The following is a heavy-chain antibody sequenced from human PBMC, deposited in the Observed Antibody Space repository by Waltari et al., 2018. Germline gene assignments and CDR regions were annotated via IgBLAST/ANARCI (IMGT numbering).Heavy chain of an antibody. Sequence: EVQLVESGGGLVQHGESLRLSCAASGFTSSTYNRNWVRQAPGKGLEWVSYISSSTTTYYADYVKGRFTISRDNAKNSLYLQMNSLRAEDTALYYCARGRDGYIQDVFDIWGQGTMVSVSS. V-gene: IGHV3-48*01. CDR2: ISSSTTT. CDR1: GFTSSTYN. D-gene: IGHD5-12*01. CDR3: ARGRDGYIQDVFDI. J-gene: IGHJ3*02.